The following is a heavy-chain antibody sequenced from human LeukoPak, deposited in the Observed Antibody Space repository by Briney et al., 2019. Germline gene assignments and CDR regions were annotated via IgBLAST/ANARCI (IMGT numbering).Heavy chain of an antibody. V-gene: IGHV4-39*01. Sequence: SETLSLTCTVSGGSISSSSYYWGWIRQPPGKGLEWIGSIYYSGSTYYNPSLKSRVTISVDTSKNQFSLKLSSVTAADTAVYYCARWWVVIWYDPWGQGTLVTVSS. J-gene: IGHJ5*02. CDR3: ARWWVVIWYDP. CDR1: GGSISSSSYY. D-gene: IGHD3-22*01. CDR2: IYYSGST.